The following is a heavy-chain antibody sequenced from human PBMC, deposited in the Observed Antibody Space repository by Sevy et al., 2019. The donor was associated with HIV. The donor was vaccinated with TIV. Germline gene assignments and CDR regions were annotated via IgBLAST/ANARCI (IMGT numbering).Heavy chain of an antibody. D-gene: IGHD6-13*01. CDR3: TTDSWSQEDYYDY. Sequence: GGSLRLSCAASGFTFSNAWMSWVRQAPGKRLEWVGRIKGKIYDGTIDYAAPVKGRFTISRDDSKNTLYLQMNSLKTEDTAVYYCTTDSWSQEDYYDYWGQGTLVTVSS. CDR1: GFTFSNAW. CDR2: IKGKIYDGTI. V-gene: IGHV3-15*01. J-gene: IGHJ4*02.